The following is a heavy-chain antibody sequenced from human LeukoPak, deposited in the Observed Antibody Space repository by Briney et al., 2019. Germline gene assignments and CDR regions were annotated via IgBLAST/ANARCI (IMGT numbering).Heavy chain of an antibody. CDR3: SRVGTYCSSTSCYRYYYYGMDV. J-gene: IGHJ6*02. Sequence: SVKVSCKAYGGTFSSYAISWVRQAPGQGLEWMGRRIPILGIANYAQKFQGRVTITADTSTSTAYMELSSLRSEDTAPYYCSRVGTYCSSTSCYRYYYYGMDVRGQGTTVTVSS. CDR1: GGTFSSYA. V-gene: IGHV1-69*04. D-gene: IGHD2-2*01. CDR2: RIPILGIA.